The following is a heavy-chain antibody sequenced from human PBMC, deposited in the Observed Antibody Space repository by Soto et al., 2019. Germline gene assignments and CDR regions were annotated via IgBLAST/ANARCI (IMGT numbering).Heavy chain of an antibody. Sequence: QITLKESGPTLVKDKQTLTLTCTFSGFSLSTSGAGVGWIRQPPGKALEWLALIHWNDDKRYSPSLKIRLTITKDTSKNQVVLTMTNMDPVDTGTYYCAHKDYYDYVWGGPPSEGAFGIWGQGTMVTVSS. D-gene: IGHD3-16*01. CDR2: IHWNDDK. J-gene: IGHJ3*02. V-gene: IGHV2-5*01. CDR1: GFSLSTSGAG. CDR3: AHKDYYDYVWGGPPSEGAFGI.